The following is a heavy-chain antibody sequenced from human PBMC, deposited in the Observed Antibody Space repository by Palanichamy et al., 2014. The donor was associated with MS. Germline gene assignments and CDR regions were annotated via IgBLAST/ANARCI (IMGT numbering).Heavy chain of an antibody. Sequence: EVQLVESGGGLVQAWGVPETLLCSLWVHLRVPLLCTGSARLPGKGWSRVGRISSRLNSHATAYAASVKGRFTISRGDSKNTAYLQMSSLKTEDTAVYYCTRHESDPLRYFDWLPDWNFDLWGRGTLVTVSS. D-gene: IGHD3-9*01. J-gene: IGHJ2*01. CDR2: ISSRLNSHAT. CDR1: VHLRVPLL. CDR3: TRHESDPLRYFDWLPDWNFDL. V-gene: IGHV3-73*02.